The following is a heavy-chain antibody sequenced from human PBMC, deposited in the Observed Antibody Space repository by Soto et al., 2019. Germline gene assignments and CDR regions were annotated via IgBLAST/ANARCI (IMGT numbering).Heavy chain of an antibody. CDR1: GFTFSSYG. Sequence: QPGGSLRLSCAASGFTFSSYGMHWVRQAPGKGLEWVAVISYDGSNKYYADSVKGRFTISRDNSKNTLYLQMNSLRAEDTAVYYCAKDPLAHYGDYYFDYWGQGTLVTVSS. J-gene: IGHJ4*02. CDR3: AKDPLAHYGDYYFDY. D-gene: IGHD4-17*01. CDR2: ISYDGSNK. V-gene: IGHV3-30*18.